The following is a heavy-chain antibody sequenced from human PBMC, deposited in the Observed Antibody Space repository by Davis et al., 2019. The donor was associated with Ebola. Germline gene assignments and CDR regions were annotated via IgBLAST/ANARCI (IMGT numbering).Heavy chain of an antibody. V-gene: IGHV4-34*01. J-gene: IGHJ4*02. CDR1: GGSFSGYY. CDR3: ARGGLGELSDEY. CDR2: INHSGST. Sequence: MPSETLSLTCAVYGGSFSGYYWSWIRQPPGKGLEWIGEINHSGSTNYNPSLKSRVTISVDTSKNQFSLKLSSVTAADTAGYYCARGGLGELSDEYWGQGTLVTVSS. D-gene: IGHD3-16*02.